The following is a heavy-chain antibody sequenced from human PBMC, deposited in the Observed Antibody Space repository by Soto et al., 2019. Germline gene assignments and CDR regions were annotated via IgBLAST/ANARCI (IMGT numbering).Heavy chain of an antibody. V-gene: IGHV2-5*02. CDR1: GFSLTTSGVG. CDR3: AHLAVTGTIGSFDV. J-gene: IGHJ3*01. Sequence: QITLKESGPTLVKPTQTLTLTCTFSGFSLTTSGVGVGWIRQPPGQALEWLALIYWDDDKRYSPYLKSRPTITKDTSKNQVVLTVTNLDPVDTATYYCAHLAVTGTIGSFDVWGQGTMVTVSS. D-gene: IGHD6-19*01. CDR2: IYWDDDK.